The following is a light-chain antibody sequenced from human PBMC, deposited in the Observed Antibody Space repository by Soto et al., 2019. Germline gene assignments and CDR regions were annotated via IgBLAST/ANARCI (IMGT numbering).Light chain of an antibody. Sequence: QSALTQPASVSGSPGQAITISCSGTSSDVGGYNYVSWYQQLPGKAPKLMLYEVTNRPSGVSHRFSGSKSGNTASLTISGLQAEDEADYYCSSYTTTSSVVFGGGTQLTVL. CDR3: SSYTTTSSVV. CDR1: SSDVGGYNY. CDR2: EVT. V-gene: IGLV2-14*01. J-gene: IGLJ7*01.